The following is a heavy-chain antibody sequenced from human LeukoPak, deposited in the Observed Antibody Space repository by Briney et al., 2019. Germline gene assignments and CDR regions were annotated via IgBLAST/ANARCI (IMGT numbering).Heavy chain of an antibody. CDR2: ISGSGGST. J-gene: IGHJ4*02. CDR1: GFTFSSYG. Sequence: GGSLRLSCAASGFTFSSYGMSWVRQAPGKGLEWVSAISGSGGSTHYADSVKGRFTISRDNSKNTLYLQMNSLRAEDTAVYYCARGAATGGYYFDDWGQGTLVTVSS. CDR3: ARGAATGGYYFDD. V-gene: IGHV3-23*01. D-gene: IGHD6-13*01.